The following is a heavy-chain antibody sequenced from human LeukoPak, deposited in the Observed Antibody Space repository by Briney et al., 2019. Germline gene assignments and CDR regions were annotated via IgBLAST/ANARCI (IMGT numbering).Heavy chain of an antibody. CDR3: ARDFEDWYFDL. V-gene: IGHV4-4*02. CDR2: IYHSGTT. Sequence: SETLSLTCAVSGGSISSSTNWWNWVRQSPGKGLEWIGKIYHSGTTYYNPSLKSRVTISVDKSKNQFSLRLNSVTAADTALYYCARDFEDWYFDLWGRGTLVIVSS. D-gene: IGHD3-9*01. CDR1: GGSISSSTNW. J-gene: IGHJ2*01.